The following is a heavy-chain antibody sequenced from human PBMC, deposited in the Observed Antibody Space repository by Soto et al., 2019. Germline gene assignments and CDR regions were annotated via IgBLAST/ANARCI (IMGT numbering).Heavy chain of an antibody. Sequence: ASVKVSCKASGGTFSRYTLNCVRQAPGQGLEWMGGIIPRFGTRNYAPTLQDRVTIIADESTNTAYMELNSLRAEDTAVYYCAKTAGHGFAGDFDYWGQGTLVTVSS. CDR2: IIPRFGTR. J-gene: IGHJ4*02. CDR1: GGTFSRYT. D-gene: IGHD2-21*01. CDR3: AKTAGHGFAGDFDY. V-gene: IGHV1-69*13.